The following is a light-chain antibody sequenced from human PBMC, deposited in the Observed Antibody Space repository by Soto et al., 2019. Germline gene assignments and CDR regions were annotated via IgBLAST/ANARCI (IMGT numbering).Light chain of an antibody. CDR1: QSVSSSY. Sequence: EIVLTQSPGTLSLSPGERATFSCRASQSVSSSYIAWYQQKRGQAPRRLIYDASTRATGIPARFSGSGSGTEFTLTISSLQSEDFAFYYCQQFHYWWTFGQGAKVDIK. CDR2: DAS. J-gene: IGKJ1*01. V-gene: IGKV3-15*01. CDR3: QQFHYWWT.